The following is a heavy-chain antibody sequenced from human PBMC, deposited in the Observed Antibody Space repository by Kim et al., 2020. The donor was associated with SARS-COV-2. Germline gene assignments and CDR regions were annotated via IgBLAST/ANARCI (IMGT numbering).Heavy chain of an antibody. J-gene: IGHJ6*02. V-gene: IGHV3-23*01. Sequence: YADSVEGRFTISRDNSKNPLYLQMNSLRAEDTAVYYCANLPTIYYYGMDVWGQGTTVTVSS. CDR3: ANLPTIYYYGMDV. D-gene: IGHD5-12*01.